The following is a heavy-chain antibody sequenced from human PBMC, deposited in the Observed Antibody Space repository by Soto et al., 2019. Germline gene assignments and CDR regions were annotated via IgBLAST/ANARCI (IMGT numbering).Heavy chain of an antibody. V-gene: IGHV4-30-2*01. Sequence: SSETLSLTCAVSGGSISSGGYSWSWIRQPPGKGLEWIGYIYHSGSTYYNPSLKSRVTISVDRSKNQFSLKLSSVTAADTAVYYCAVSGYSLLYYFDYWGQGTLVTVSS. CDR2: IYHSGST. J-gene: IGHJ4*02. D-gene: IGHD3-22*01. CDR1: GGSISSGGYS. CDR3: AVSGYSLLYYFDY.